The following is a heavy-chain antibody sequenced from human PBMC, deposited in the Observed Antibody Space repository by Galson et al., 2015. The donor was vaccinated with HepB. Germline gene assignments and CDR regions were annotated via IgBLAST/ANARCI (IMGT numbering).Heavy chain of an antibody. V-gene: IGHV1-69*01. Sequence: SCKASGGTFSGYAINWVRQAPGQGLEWMGGIIPIFGTANYAQKFQGRVTITADESTSTAYMELSSLRSEDTAVYYCASLGLRFLEWPTHYGMDVWGQGTTVTVSS. CDR2: IIPIFGTA. D-gene: IGHD3-3*01. J-gene: IGHJ6*02. CDR1: GGTFSGYA. CDR3: ASLGLRFLEWPTHYGMDV.